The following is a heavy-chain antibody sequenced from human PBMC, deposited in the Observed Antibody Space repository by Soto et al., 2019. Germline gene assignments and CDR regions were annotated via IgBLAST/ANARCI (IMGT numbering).Heavy chain of an antibody. CDR2: IIPIFGTA. V-gene: IGHV1-69*13. J-gene: IGHJ5*02. CDR3: ARAYLGYCSGGSCYFHWFDP. CDR1: GGTFSIYA. Sequence: SVKVSCKASGGTFSIYAISCVRQAPGQGLEWMGGIIPIFGTANYAQKFQGRVTITADESTSTAYMELSSLRSEDTAVYYCARAYLGYCSGGSCYFHWFDPWRQGTLVTVSS. D-gene: IGHD2-15*01.